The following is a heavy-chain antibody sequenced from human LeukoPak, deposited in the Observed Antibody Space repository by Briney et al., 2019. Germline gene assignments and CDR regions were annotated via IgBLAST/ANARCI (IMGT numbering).Heavy chain of an antibody. J-gene: IGHJ5*02. CDR3: ARARGITYEFDP. CDR1: GGTFSSYA. D-gene: IGHD3-10*01. CDR2: IIPIFGTA. Sequence: SVKASCKASGGTFSSYAISWVRQAPGQGLEWMGGIIPIFGTANYAQKFQGRVTITTDESTSTAYMELSSLRSEDTAVYYCARARGITYEFDPWGQGTLVTVSS. V-gene: IGHV1-69*05.